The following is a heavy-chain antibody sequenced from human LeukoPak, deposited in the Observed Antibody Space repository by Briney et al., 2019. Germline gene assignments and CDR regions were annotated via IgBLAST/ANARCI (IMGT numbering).Heavy chain of an antibody. CDR2: IYYSGST. Sequence: SETLSLTCTVSGGSISSGGYYWSWIRQHPGKGLEWIGYIYYSGSTYYNPSLKSRVTISVDTSKNQFSLKLSSVTAADTAVCYCASTPYDYVWGSYRYALYFGYWGQGTLVTVSS. CDR1: GGSISSGGYY. J-gene: IGHJ4*02. V-gene: IGHV4-31*03. CDR3: ASTPYDYVWGSYRYALYFGY. D-gene: IGHD3-16*02.